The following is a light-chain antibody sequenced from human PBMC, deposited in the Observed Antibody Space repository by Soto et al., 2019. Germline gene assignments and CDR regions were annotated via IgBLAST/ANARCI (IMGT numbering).Light chain of an antibody. CDR1: QSISSW. CDR2: KAS. J-gene: IGKJ3*01. V-gene: IGKV1-5*03. Sequence: DIQMTQSPSTLSASVGDRVTITCRASQSISSWLAWYQQKPGKAPKLLIYKASTLESGVPSRFSGSGAGTEFTLTISGLQPDDFPTYYGQQSFTFGPGTKVDIK. CDR3: QQSFT.